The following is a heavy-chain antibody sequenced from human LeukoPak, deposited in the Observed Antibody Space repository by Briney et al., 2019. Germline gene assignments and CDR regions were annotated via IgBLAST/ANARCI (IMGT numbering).Heavy chain of an antibody. D-gene: IGHD6-19*01. V-gene: IGHV3-23*01. Sequence: GGSLRLSCVASGFTFTSFDMCWVRQAPGKGLEWVSGISNGGDRAYYADSVKGRFTISRDNSRNTLYLLMDSLRAEDTAVYFCAKDSPRSSGWFYFDYWGQGALVTVSS. CDR2: ISNGGDRA. CDR1: GFTFTSFD. CDR3: AKDSPRSSGWFYFDY. J-gene: IGHJ4*02.